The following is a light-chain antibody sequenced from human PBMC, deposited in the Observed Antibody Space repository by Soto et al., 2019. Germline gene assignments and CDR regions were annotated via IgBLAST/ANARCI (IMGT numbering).Light chain of an antibody. CDR2: EVS. CDR3: SSYTSSSIPYV. CDR1: SSDVGGYNY. V-gene: IGLV2-14*01. J-gene: IGLJ1*01. Sequence: QSALTQPASVSGSPGQSITISCTGTSSDVGGYNYVSWYQQHPGKAPKLMIYEVSNRPSGVSNRFSGSKSGNTASLTNSGLQAEDEADYYCSSYTSSSIPYVFGTGTKLTVL.